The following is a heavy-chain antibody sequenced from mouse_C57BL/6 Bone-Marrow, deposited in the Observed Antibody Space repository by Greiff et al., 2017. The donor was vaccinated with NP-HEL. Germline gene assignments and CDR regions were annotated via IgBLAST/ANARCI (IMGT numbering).Heavy chain of an antibody. Sequence: EVMLVESGGGLVKPGGSLKLSCAASGFTFSSYAMSWVRQTPEKRLEWVATISDGGSYTYYPDNVKGRFTISRDNAKNNLYLQMSHLKSEDTAMYYCARRFSRGAMDYWGQGTSVTVSS. CDR3: ARRFSRGAMDY. CDR2: ISDGGSYT. CDR1: GFTFSSYA. V-gene: IGHV5-4*03. J-gene: IGHJ4*01.